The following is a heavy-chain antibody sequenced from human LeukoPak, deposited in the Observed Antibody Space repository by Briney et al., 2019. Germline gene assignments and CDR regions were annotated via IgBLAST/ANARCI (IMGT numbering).Heavy chain of an antibody. CDR3: ARDPPLVGATARYGDY. Sequence: ASVKVSCKASGYTFTSYGISWVGQAPGQGMEWMGWISAYNGNTNYAKKLQGRVTMTTDTSTSTAYMELRSLRSDDTAVYYCARDPPLVGATARYGDYWGQGTLVTVSS. CDR1: GYTFTSYG. V-gene: IGHV1-18*01. CDR2: ISAYNGNT. J-gene: IGHJ4*02. D-gene: IGHD1-26*01.